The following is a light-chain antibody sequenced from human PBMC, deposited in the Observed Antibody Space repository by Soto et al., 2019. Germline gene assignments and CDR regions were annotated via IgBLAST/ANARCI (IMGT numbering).Light chain of an antibody. Sequence: IVLTQSPGTLSLAPGERATLSCRASQSVSSSYLAWYQQKPGQAPSLLIYATSSRAAGIPDRFSGSGSGKNFTLTTSRLEPEDFAVYYWQHYRSLPTFGRETRVDIK. CDR2: ATS. CDR1: QSVSSSY. CDR3: QHYRSLPT. J-gene: IGKJ1*01. V-gene: IGKV3-20*01.